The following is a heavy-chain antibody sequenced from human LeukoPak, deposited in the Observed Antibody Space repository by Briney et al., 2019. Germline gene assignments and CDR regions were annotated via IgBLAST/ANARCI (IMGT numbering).Heavy chain of an antibody. CDR1: GFTFSSYS. J-gene: IGHJ4*02. V-gene: IGHV3-48*01. D-gene: IGHD3-3*01. CDR3: ACGVDFSSGSKRGFDY. Sequence: GGSLRLSCAASGFTFSSYSMNWVRQAPGKGLEWVSYMSRSSDTIYYADSVKGRFTISRDNAKSSLFLQMNSRRAEDTAIYYCACGVDFSSGSKRGFDYWGLGTLVTVSS. CDR2: MSRSSDTI.